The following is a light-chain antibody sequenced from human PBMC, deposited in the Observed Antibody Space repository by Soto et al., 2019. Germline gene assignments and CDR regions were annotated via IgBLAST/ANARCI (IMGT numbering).Light chain of an antibody. CDR3: QQYISYPYT. CDR1: QTTNTW. CDR2: DAS. J-gene: IGKJ2*01. V-gene: IGKV1-5*01. Sequence: DIQMTQFPSTLSASVGDRVTITCRASQTTNTWLAWYQQKPGTAPKLLIYDASSLEGGVPSRFSASGSGTEFTLTVSSLQPDDLGTNYCQQYISYPYTFGQGTKVEIK.